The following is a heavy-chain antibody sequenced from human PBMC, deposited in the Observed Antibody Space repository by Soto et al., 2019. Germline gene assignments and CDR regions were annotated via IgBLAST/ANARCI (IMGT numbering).Heavy chain of an antibody. V-gene: IGHV1-69*06. Sequence: SVKVSCKASGGTFSSLDINWVRQAPGQGLEWMGGIIPISETTNYAQIFQGRVSIVADISTSTAYMELSRLRSEDTAVYYCARALLSHSYDSGGYDSYFHAMDGCGQGTSVTVSS. CDR3: ARALLSHSYDSGGYDSYFHAMDG. CDR1: GGTFSSLD. D-gene: IGHD3-22*01. CDR2: IIPISETT. J-gene: IGHJ6*02.